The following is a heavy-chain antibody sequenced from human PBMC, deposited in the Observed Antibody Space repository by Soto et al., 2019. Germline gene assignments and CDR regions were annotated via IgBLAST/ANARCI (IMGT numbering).Heavy chain of an antibody. CDR1: GYTFTSYA. V-gene: IGHV1-3*01. CDR2: INAGNGNT. D-gene: IGHD3-9*01. J-gene: IGHJ4*02. CDR3: ARVSHPYYDILTGYSPFDY. Sequence: ASVKVSCKASGYTFTSYAMHWGRQAPGQRLEWMGWINAGNGNTKYSQKFQGRVTITRDTSASTAYMELSSLRSEDTAVYYCARVSHPYYDILTGYSPFDYWGQGTLVTVSS.